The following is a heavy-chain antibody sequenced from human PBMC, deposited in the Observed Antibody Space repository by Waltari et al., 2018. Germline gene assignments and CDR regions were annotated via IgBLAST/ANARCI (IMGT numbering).Heavy chain of an antibody. D-gene: IGHD3-10*01. CDR2: ITPVFNTP. V-gene: IGHV1-69*01. Sequence: VQVVQSGAEVKRPGSSVKVSCKASGGSFSTPAVSWVRQAPGHGLEWMGGITPVFNTPTYARNLQDRVSITADDSTETVYMELRSLTSDDTALYYCARAITGKEYFPFWGQGTLVVVSS. CDR3: ARAITGKEYFPF. J-gene: IGHJ1*01. CDR1: GGSFSTPA.